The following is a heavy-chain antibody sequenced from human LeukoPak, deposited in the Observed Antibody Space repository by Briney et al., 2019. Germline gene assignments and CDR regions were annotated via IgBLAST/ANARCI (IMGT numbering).Heavy chain of an antibody. J-gene: IGHJ6*02. V-gene: IGHV3-21*01. CDR1: GFTFSDYS. D-gene: IGHD4-11*01. CDR3: GREFNSVTYQGMDL. CDR2: ISGSSSHI. Sequence: PGGSLRLSCAASGFTFSDYSMHWVRQAPGKGLEWVSSISGSSSHIYYADSVKGRFTISRDNAKNSLNLQMNSLRGEDTAVYYCGREFNSVTYQGMDLWGQGTTVTVSS.